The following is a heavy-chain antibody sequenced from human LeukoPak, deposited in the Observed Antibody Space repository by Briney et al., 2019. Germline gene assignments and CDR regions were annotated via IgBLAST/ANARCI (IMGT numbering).Heavy chain of an antibody. V-gene: IGHV1-2*02. CDR2: IDPNSDDI. J-gene: IGHJ4*02. D-gene: IGHD5-18*01. CDR3: ARSAYNYGYVYFDH. CDR1: GYTFTGCF. Sequence: ASVKVSCKASGYTFTGCFIHYVRQAPGQGLEWMGWIDPNSDDIRYSETFKDRVTMTRDTSTNTAYMELSWLRSDDTAVYYCARSAYNYGYVYFDHWGQGTLVIVSS.